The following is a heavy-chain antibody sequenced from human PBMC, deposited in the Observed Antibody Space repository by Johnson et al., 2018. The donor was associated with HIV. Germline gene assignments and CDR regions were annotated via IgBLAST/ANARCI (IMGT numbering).Heavy chain of an antibody. V-gene: IGHV3-15*01. CDR2: IKSKTDGGTT. Sequence: VQLVESGGGLVKPGGSLRLSCAASGFTLTNAWMSWVRQAPGKGLEWVGRIKSKTDGGTTDYAAPVKGRFTISRDDSKNTLYLQMNGLKTADTAVFYCAIFSVWGTYRYTFDAFETWGQGTMVTVSS. CDR1: GFTLTNAW. CDR3: AIFSVWGTYRYTFDAFET. J-gene: IGHJ3*02. D-gene: IGHD3-16*02.